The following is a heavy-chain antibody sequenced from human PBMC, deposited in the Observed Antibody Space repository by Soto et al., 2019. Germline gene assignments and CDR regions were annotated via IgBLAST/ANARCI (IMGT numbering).Heavy chain of an antibody. CDR2: IYYSGST. J-gene: IGHJ5*02. CDR3: ARELEHGDYVSWFDP. V-gene: IGHV4-31*03. CDR1: GGSISSGGYY. D-gene: IGHD4-17*01. Sequence: SETLSLTCTVSGGSISSGGYYWSWIRQHPGKGLEWIGYIYYSGSTYYNPSLKSRVTISVETSKNQFSLKLSSVTAADTAVYYCARELEHGDYVSWFDPWGQGTLVTVSS.